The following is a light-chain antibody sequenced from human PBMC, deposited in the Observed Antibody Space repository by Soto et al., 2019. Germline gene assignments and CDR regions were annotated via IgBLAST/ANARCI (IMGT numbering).Light chain of an antibody. V-gene: IGLV2-14*01. CDR1: SSDVGGYNH. Sequence: QSALTQPASVSGSPGQSITISCTGTSSDVGGYNHVSWYQQYPGKAPKLMIYEVSNRPSGVSNRFSGSKSGNTASLTISGLQAEDEGDYYCSAYTTSGTLVFGGRTKLTVL. CDR2: EVS. CDR3: SAYTTSGTLV. J-gene: IGLJ2*01.